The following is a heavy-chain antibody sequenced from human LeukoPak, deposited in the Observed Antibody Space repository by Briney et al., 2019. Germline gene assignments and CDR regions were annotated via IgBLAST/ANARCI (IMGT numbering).Heavy chain of an antibody. CDR2: IYYSGST. D-gene: IGHD3-3*01. CDR1: GGSISSYY. J-gene: IGHJ3*02. Sequence: SETLSHTCTVSGGSISSYYWSWIRQPPGKGLEWIGYIYYSGSTKYKPSLKSRVTISVDTSKNQFSLKLSSVTAADTAVYYCARGRFLDAFDIWGQGTMVTVSS. V-gene: IGHV4-59*01. CDR3: ARGRFLDAFDI.